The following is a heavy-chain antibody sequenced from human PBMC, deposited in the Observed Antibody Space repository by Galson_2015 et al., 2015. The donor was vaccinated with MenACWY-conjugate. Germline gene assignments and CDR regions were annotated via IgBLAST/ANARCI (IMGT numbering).Heavy chain of an antibody. V-gene: IGHV3-74*01. CDR1: GFTFSSSW. CDR2: MNSDGSST. D-gene: IGHD6-13*01. Sequence: ALRLSCAASGFTFSSSWMHWVRHAPGKGLVGVSRMNSDGSSTSYADSVKGRFTISRDNAKNTLYLQMNSLRAEDTAVYYCARCLSVAAAVSPFAYWGQGTLVTVSS. CDR3: ARCLSVAAAVSPFAY. J-gene: IGHJ4*02.